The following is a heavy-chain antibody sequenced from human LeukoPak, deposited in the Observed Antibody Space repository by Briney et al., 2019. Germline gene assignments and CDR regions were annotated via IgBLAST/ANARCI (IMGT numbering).Heavy chain of an antibody. CDR3: ARRNYDHIWGNYGSLYYFDY. CDR2: ISAYNGNT. J-gene: IGHJ4*02. D-gene: IGHD3-16*01. V-gene: IGHV1-18*01. Sequence: ASVKVSCKTSGYAFTSYAISWVRQAPGQGLEWMGWISAYNGNTDYAQKFQGRVTMTTDTSTSTAYMELRSLRSDDTAVYYCARRNYDHIWGNYGSLYYFDYWGQGTLVTVSS. CDR1: GYAFTSYA.